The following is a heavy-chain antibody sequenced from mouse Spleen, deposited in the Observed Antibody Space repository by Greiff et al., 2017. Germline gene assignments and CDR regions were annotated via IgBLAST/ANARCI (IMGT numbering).Heavy chain of an antibody. CDR2: SRNKAKDYTT. CDR1: GFTFSDFY. V-gene: IGHV7-1*01. Sequence: EVNLVESGGGLVQSGRSLRLSCATSGFTFSDFYMEWVRQPPGKGLEWIAVSRNKAKDYTTEYSASVKGRFIVSRDTSQSILYLQMNALRAEDTGIYYCARDAGAMDYWGQGTSVTVSS. J-gene: IGHJ4*01. CDR3: ARDAGAMDY.